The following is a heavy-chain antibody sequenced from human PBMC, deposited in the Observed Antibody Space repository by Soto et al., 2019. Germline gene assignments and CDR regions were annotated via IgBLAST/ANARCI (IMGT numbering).Heavy chain of an antibody. J-gene: IGHJ4*02. V-gene: IGHV1-46*03. CDR3: ALASGRPDNFDY. D-gene: IGHD6-25*01. CDR2: INPSAGIV. Sequence: QVQVVQSGAEVRKPGASVKVSCKSSRYTFSSYDVHWVRQAPGQGLEWMGLINPSAGIVSYAQTCHGRVTMTMDTSTSTVYMELSSLRSEDTAVFYCALASGRPDNFDYWVQGTLVTVSS. CDR1: RYTFSSYD.